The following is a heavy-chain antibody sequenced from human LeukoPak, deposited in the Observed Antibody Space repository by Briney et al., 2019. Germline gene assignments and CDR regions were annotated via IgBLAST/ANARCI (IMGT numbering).Heavy chain of an antibody. J-gene: IGHJ4*02. Sequence: EASVKVSCKASGGTFSSYAISWVRQAPGQGLEWMGRIIPILGIANYAQKFQGRVTITADKSTSTAYMELSSLRSEDTAVYYCARDDSSFPSPGNFDYWGQGTLVTVSS. CDR1: GGTFSSYA. V-gene: IGHV1-69*04. CDR3: ARDDSSFPSPGNFDY. D-gene: IGHD3-22*01. CDR2: IIPILGIA.